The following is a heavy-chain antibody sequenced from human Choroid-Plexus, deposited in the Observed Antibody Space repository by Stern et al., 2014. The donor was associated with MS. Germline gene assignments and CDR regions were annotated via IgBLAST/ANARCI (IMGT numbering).Heavy chain of an antibody. J-gene: IGHJ6*02. CDR2: IFPADSDS. CDR1: GYNFGDYW. D-gene: IGHD2-2*01. Sequence: EVQLVESGAEVKKPGESLKISCKGSGYNFGDYWIGWVRQKPGKGLEWMGTIFPADSDSRYSPSFEGQVTISADEYISTAFLQSSSLKASDTGIYYCARHQPAATFAMDVWGQGTTVIVSS. CDR3: ARHQPAATFAMDV. V-gene: IGHV5-51*01.